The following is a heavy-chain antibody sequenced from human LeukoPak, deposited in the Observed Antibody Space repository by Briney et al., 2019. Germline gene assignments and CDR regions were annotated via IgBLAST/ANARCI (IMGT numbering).Heavy chain of an antibody. Sequence: GGSLRLSCAASGFTFSSYGMHWVRQAPGKGLEWVAVIWYDGSNKYYADSVKGRFTISRDNSKNTLYLQMNSLRAEDTAVYYCARDHYYYDGSGSPGYWGQGTLVTVSS. CDR2: IWYDGSNK. CDR1: GFTFSSYG. CDR3: ARDHYYYDGSGSPGY. J-gene: IGHJ4*02. D-gene: IGHD3-22*01. V-gene: IGHV3-33*01.